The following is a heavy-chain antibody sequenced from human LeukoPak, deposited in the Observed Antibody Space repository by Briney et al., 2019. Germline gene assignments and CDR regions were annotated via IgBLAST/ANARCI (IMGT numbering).Heavy chain of an antibody. CDR2: IKTDGSST. V-gene: IGHV3-74*01. CDR3: ARDFMYSISCAGC. D-gene: IGHD6-13*01. Sequence: GGSLRLSCAASGLTFSSYWMHWVRQVPGKGLMWVSRIKTDGSSTSYADSVKGRFTISRDNAKNTLYLQMNSLRVEDTAVYYCARDFMYSISCAGCWGQGTLVTVSS. J-gene: IGHJ4*02. CDR1: GLTFSSYW.